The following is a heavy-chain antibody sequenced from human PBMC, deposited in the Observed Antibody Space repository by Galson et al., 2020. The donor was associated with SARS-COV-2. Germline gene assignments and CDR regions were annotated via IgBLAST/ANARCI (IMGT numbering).Heavy chain of an antibody. Sequence: GGSLRLSCAASGFTFSSYSMNWVRQAPGKGLEWVSSISSSSSYIYYADSVKGRFTISRDNAKNSLYLQMNSLRAEDTAVYYCASLRYYGGNSGVDYWGQGTLVTVSS. CDR1: GFTFSSYS. V-gene: IGHV3-21*01. CDR3: ASLRYYGGNSGVDY. CDR2: ISSSSSYI. J-gene: IGHJ4*02. D-gene: IGHD4-17*01.